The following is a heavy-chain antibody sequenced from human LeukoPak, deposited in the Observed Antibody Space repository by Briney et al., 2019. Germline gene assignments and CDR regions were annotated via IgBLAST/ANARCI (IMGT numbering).Heavy chain of an antibody. J-gene: IGHJ5*02. CDR2: IGTSDSTI. CDR3: ARDRRGAFDP. Sequence: GGSLRLSCAASGFIFSDYEMNWVRQAPGKGLEWISYIGTSDSTIYYADSVKGRFSISRDNAKNSLSLQMNSLRAEDTAIYYCARDRRGAFDPWGQGTLVTVSS. CDR1: GFIFSDYE. D-gene: IGHD3-16*01. V-gene: IGHV3-48*03.